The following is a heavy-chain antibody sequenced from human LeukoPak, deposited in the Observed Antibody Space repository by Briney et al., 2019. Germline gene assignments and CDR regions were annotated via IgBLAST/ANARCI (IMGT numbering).Heavy chain of an antibody. D-gene: IGHD3-10*01. CDR3: ARVMYYYGSGSYRGYFDY. V-gene: IGHV4-34*01. CDR1: GGSFSSYL. CDR2: INHSGTT. Sequence: SETLSLTCAVSGGSFSSYLWSWIRQPPGKGLEWIGDINHSGTTNFNPSLKSRVTISIDTSEKQFSLKLSSVTAADMAVYYCARVMYYYGSGSYRGYFDYWGQGTLVTVSS. J-gene: IGHJ4*02.